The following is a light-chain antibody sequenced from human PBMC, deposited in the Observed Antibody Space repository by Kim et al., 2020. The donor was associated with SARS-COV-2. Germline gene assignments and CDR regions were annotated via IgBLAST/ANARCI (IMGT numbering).Light chain of an antibody. V-gene: IGKV1-5*03. CDR1: HSIADF. CDR2: GAS. CDR3: QQYNTYSHTWT. Sequence: VGDTVTITCRATHSIADFLAWYQHRPGKAPRLLIYGASNLHSWVSSRFSGSGYGTEFTLTINSLQPDDFATYYCQQYNTYSHTWTFGQGTKVDIK. J-gene: IGKJ1*01.